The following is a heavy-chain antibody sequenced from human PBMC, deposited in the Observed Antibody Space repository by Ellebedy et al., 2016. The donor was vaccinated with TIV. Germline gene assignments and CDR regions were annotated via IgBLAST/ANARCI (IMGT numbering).Heavy chain of an antibody. Sequence: PGGSLRLSCAASGFIFDDFAMHWVRQAPGKGLEWVSGISWNSGTIGYADSVKGRFTISRASAENSLYLQMNSLRAEDTALYYCVRRGHTFGGLIGPFDYWGQGALVTVSS. D-gene: IGHD3-16*02. CDR3: VRRGHTFGGLIGPFDY. J-gene: IGHJ4*02. CDR2: ISWNSGTI. CDR1: GFIFDDFA. V-gene: IGHV3-9*01.